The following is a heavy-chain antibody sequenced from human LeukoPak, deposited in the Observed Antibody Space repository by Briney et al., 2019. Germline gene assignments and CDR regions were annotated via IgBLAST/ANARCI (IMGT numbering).Heavy chain of an antibody. CDR2: INHSGST. CDR1: GGSFSSYY. V-gene: IGHV4-34*01. CDR3: ARGKPRRYNWNAGPDAFDI. Sequence: SETLSLTCAVYGGSFSSYYWSWIRQPPGKGLEWIGEINHSGSTNYNPSLKSRVTISVDTSKNQFSLKLSSVTAADTAVYYCARGKPRRYNWNAGPDAFDIWGQGTMVTVSS. D-gene: IGHD1-1*01. J-gene: IGHJ3*02.